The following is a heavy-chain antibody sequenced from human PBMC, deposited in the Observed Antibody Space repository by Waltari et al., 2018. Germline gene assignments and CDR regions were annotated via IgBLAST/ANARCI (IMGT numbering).Heavy chain of an antibody. V-gene: IGHV4-4*07. Sequence: QVQLQESGPGLVKPSETLSLTCTVSGGSISSYYWSWIRQPAGKGLEWIGRIYTSGSTNYNPSLKSRVTMSVDTSKNQFSRKLSSVTAADTAVYYCARHTIITGTTRNWFDPWGQGTLVTVSS. CDR1: GGSISSYY. D-gene: IGHD1-7*01. CDR3: ARHTIITGTTRNWFDP. CDR2: IYTSGST. J-gene: IGHJ5*02.